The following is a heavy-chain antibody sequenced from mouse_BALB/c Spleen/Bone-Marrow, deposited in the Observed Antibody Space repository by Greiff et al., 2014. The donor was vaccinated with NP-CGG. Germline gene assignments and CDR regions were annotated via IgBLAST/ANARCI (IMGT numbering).Heavy chain of an antibody. CDR1: GYTFTSSW. Sequence: SGAELVKPGTSVKMSCKASGYTFTSSWLHWVKQRPGQGLEWIGDIYPGSDSTNYNEKFKSKATLTVDTSFSTAYMQLSSLTSEDSAVYYCARRDDYDDYYFAYWGQGTTLSVSS. CDR3: ARRDDYDDYYFAY. J-gene: IGHJ2*01. CDR2: IYPGSDST. V-gene: IGHV1-55*01. D-gene: IGHD2-4*01.